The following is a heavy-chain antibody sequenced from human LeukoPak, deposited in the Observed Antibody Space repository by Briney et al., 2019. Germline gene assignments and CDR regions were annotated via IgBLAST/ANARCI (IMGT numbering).Heavy chain of an antibody. J-gene: IGHJ4*02. CDR3: ARVGYSGYGGASFDY. V-gene: IGHV3-21*01. D-gene: IGHD5-12*01. CDR1: GFTFSSYS. Sequence: GGSLRLSCAAPGFTFSSYSMNWVRQAPGKGLEWVSSISSSSSYIYYADSVKGRFTISRDNAKNSLYLQMNSLRAEDTAVYYCARVGYSGYGGASFDYWGQGTLVTVSS. CDR2: ISSSSSYI.